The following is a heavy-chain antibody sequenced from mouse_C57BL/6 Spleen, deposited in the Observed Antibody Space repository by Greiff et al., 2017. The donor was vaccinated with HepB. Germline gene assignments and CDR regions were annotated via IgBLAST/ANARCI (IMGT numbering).Heavy chain of an antibody. CDR1: GYTFTSYT. V-gene: IGHV1-4*01. Sequence: QVQLQQSGAELARPGASVKMSCKASGYTFTSYTMHWVKQRPGQGLEWIGYINPSSGYTKYNQKFKDKATLTADKSSSTAYMQLSSLTSEDSAVYYCAREGKPYYAMDDWGQGTSVTVSS. J-gene: IGHJ4*01. CDR2: INPSSGYT. CDR3: AREGKPYYAMDD.